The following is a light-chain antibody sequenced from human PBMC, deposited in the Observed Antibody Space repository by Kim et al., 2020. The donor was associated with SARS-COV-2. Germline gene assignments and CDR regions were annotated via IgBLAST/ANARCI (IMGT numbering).Light chain of an antibody. V-gene: IGKV1-27*01. CDR1: QGISNH. CDR3: QKYNSAPRT. Sequence: ASVGDRLTITCRASQGISNHLAWYQQKPGKVPKLLIYAASTLQSGVPSRFSGSGSGTDFTLTISSLQPEDFATYYCQKYNSAPRTFGQGTKVDIK. J-gene: IGKJ1*01. CDR2: AAS.